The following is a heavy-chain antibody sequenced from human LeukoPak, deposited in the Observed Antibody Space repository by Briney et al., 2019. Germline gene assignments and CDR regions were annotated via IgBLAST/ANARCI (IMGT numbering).Heavy chain of an antibody. CDR3: ARSLGMTTVTTGWFDP. J-gene: IGHJ5*02. Sequence: SQTLSLTCTVSGGSISSGGYYWSWIRQHPGKGLEWIGYIYYSGSTYYNPSLKSRVTISVDTSKNQFSLKLSSVTAADTAAYYCARSLGMTTVTTGWFDPWGQGTLVTVSS. D-gene: IGHD4-17*01. CDR2: IYYSGST. CDR1: GGSISSGGYY. V-gene: IGHV4-31*03.